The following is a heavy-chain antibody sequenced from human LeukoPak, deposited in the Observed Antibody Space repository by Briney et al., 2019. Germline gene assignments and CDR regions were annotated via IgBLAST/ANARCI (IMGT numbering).Heavy chain of an antibody. CDR2: AKNKANSYTT. CDR3: TRGGTHYYDGRSYSF. CDR1: GFTFSDYY. Sequence: GGSLRLSCAASGFTFSDYYMDWVRQAPGEGREWVGRAKNKANSYTTEYAASVKCTFTISIDNSKTSLYLQMDSLKTEDTAVYYCTRGGTHYYDGRSYSFWGQGTLVTVSS. D-gene: IGHD3-22*01. V-gene: IGHV3-72*01. J-gene: IGHJ4*02.